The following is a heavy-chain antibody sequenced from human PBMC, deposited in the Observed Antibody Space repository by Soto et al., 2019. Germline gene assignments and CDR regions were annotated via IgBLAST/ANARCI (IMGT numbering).Heavy chain of an antibody. D-gene: IGHD2-8*01. V-gene: IGHV3-23*01. CDR3: AKPIVLLFYAFDY. J-gene: IGHJ4*02. Sequence: ISRISKKPGQGLEWVSGISGSGVTTDYADSVKGRFTISRDNSKNTLYLQMNSLRAEDTAVYYCAKPIVLLFYAFDYWGQGTQVTVSS. CDR2: ISGSGVTT.